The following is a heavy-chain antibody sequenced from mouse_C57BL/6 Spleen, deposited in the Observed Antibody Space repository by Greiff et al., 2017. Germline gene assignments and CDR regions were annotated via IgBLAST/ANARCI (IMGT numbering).Heavy chain of an antibody. CDR1: GFTFSSYA. V-gene: IGHV5-4*01. CDR3: ASSLTGTESY. Sequence: EVQGVESGGGLVKPGGSLKLSCAASGFTFSSYAMSWVRQTPEKRLEWVATISDGGSYTYYPDNLKGRFTISRDNAKNNLYLQMSHLKSEDTAMYYCASSLTGTESYWGQGTLVTVSA. CDR2: ISDGGSYT. D-gene: IGHD4-1*01. J-gene: IGHJ3*01.